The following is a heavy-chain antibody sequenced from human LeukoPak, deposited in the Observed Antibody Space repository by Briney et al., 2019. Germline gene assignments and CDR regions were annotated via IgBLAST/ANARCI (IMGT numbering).Heavy chain of an antibody. V-gene: IGHV4-59*08. CDR3: ARSGAYSSGWYYGMDV. Sequence: SETLSLTCTVSGGSISSYYWSWIRQPPGKGLEWIGYIYYSGSTKYNPSLKRRVTISVDTSKNQFSLRLSSVTAADTAVYYCARSGAYSSGWYYGMDVWGQGTTVTVSS. CDR2: IYYSGST. J-gene: IGHJ6*02. CDR1: GGSISSYY. D-gene: IGHD6-19*01.